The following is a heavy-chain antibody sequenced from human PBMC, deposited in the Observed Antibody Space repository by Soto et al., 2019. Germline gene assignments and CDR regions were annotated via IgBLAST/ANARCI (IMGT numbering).Heavy chain of an antibody. CDR1: GASITTYY. CDR2: ISYSGST. J-gene: IGHJ5*02. Sequence: SQTLSLTCTVSGASITTYYWSWVRQPPGKGLEWIGYISYSGSTDYNPSLKSRVTISFDASKNQISLQVRSATAADAAVYYCARDLKEYCSDGKCNWFDPWGQGTLVTVS. V-gene: IGHV4-59*01. CDR3: ARDLKEYCSDGKCNWFDP. D-gene: IGHD2-15*01.